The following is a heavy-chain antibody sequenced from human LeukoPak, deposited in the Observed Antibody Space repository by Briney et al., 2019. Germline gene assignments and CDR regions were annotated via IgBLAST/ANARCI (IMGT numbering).Heavy chain of an antibody. CDR1: GYTFTNYG. V-gene: IGHV1-18*01. CDR3: ARANVHRYYYESRPRDAFDM. D-gene: IGHD3-22*01. Sequence: GASVKVSCKPSGYTFTNYGISWVRQAPGQGLEWMGWISAYNGHTKYAQKLQGRVTMTIDTSTSTTYMEVRSLRSDDTAVYYCARANVHRYYYESRPRDAFDMRGQGTMVTVSS. J-gene: IGHJ3*02. CDR2: ISAYNGHT.